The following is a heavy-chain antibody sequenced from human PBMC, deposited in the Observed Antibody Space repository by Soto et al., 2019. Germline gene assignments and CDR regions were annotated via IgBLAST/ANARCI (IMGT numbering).Heavy chain of an antibody. D-gene: IGHD3-3*01. CDR2: ISGSDGKT. CDR1: GFSFGSYA. Sequence: GGVLRLSCAASGFSFGSYALSWVRQAPGKGLEWVSTISGSDGKTFYADSVKGRFSISRDTSQSTLYLQMNSLRVDDTAMYYCARWSYLDYWGQGTRVTVSS. CDR3: ARWSYLDY. J-gene: IGHJ4*02. V-gene: IGHV3-23*01.